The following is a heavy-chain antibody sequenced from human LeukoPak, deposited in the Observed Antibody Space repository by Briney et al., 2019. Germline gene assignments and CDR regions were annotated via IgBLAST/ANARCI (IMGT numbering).Heavy chain of an antibody. CDR1: GFTFSSYA. CDR3: ASAGRNYYAFDI. D-gene: IGHD4-4*01. CDR2: ISYDGSNK. V-gene: IGHV3-30*14. Sequence: PGRSLRLSCAASGFTFSSYAMHWVRQAPGKGLEWVAVISYDGSNKYYADSVKGRFTISRDNSKNTLYLQMNSLRAEDTAVYYCASAGRNYYAFDIWGQGTMVTVSS. J-gene: IGHJ3*02.